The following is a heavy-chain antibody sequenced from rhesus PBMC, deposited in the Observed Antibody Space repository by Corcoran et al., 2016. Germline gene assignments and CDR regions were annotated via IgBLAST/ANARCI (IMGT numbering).Heavy chain of an antibody. V-gene: IGHV4-160*01. J-gene: IGHJ4*01. Sequence: QVQLQQGGEGLVKPSETLSLTCAVYGGSVSGYWWGWIRQPPGKGLGGIGRIRSGGSTNYNPSLKSRVTISIDTSKNQFSLKLSSVTAADTAVYYCARHGVAAVHDYWGQGVLVTVSS. CDR2: IRSGGST. CDR1: GGSVSGYW. D-gene: IGHD4-29*01. CDR3: ARHGVAAVHDY.